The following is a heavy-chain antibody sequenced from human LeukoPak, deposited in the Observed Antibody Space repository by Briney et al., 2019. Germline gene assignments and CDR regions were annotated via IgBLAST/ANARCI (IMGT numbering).Heavy chain of an antibody. CDR1: GGSFSRYY. CDR3: ARGATISETGYFDF. V-gene: IGHV4-34*01. CDR2: IDHRGDT. D-gene: IGHD5-24*01. Sequence: SETLSLTCAVYGGSFSRYYWSWIRRSPGNGLGWGAEIDHRGDTNYNPSVKSRVTISVDTSKNQFSLKVRSLSAADTAVYYCARGATISETGYFDFWGQGTLVTVSS. J-gene: IGHJ4*03.